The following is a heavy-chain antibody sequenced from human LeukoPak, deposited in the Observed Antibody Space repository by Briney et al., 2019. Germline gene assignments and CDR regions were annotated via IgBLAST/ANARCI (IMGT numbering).Heavy chain of an antibody. CDR3: ARNLDAN. J-gene: IGHJ4*02. CDR1: GGSISCSY. V-gene: IGHV4-59*01. Sequence: PSETLSLTCIISGGSISCSYWSWLRQPPGKGLEWIGYISQSGSTNYNPSLKSRVTISRDTSKNQIALTLSSVTAADTAVYYCARNLDANWGQGTLVTVSS. D-gene: IGHD1-1*01. CDR2: ISQSGST.